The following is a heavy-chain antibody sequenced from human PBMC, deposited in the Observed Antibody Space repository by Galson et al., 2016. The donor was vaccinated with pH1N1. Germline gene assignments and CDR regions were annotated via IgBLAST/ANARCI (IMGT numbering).Heavy chain of an antibody. V-gene: IGHV3-30*04. D-gene: IGHD5-12*01. J-gene: IGHJ4*02. CDR3: ARDSEYSGHEGFH. CDR2: ILYDGTNE. CDR1: GFTFTSYA. Sequence: SLRLSCAASGFTFTSYAMHWVRQAPGNGLEWVAVILYDGTNEYYADSVKGRFTISRDKTQSTVYLQMNSLRTEDTAVYYCARDSEYSGHEGFHWAQGTLVIVSS.